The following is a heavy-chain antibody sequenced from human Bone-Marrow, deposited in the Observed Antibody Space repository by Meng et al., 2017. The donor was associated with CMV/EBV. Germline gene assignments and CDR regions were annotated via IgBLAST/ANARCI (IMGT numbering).Heavy chain of an antibody. CDR1: GFTFSVYA. J-gene: IGHJ4*02. Sequence: SGFTFSVYAMNWVRQAPGKGLEWVSSISGTGMTYHADSVKGRFTISRDTSKNTLYLQMNSLRAEDTAVYFCAKTEGGSYGYSPYFDYWGQGTLVTVSS. CDR3: AKTEGGSYGYSPYFDY. V-gene: IGHV3-23*01. CDR2: ISGTGMT. D-gene: IGHD3-16*01.